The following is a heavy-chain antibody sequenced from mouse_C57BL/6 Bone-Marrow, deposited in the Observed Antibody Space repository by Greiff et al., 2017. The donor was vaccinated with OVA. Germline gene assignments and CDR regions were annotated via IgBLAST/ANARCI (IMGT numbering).Heavy chain of an antibody. CDR3: ARNTTVVATGC. CDR2: IDPSDSYT. V-gene: IGHV1-59*01. CDR1: GYTFTSYW. J-gene: IGHJ2*01. D-gene: IGHD1-1*01. Sequence: QVQLQQPGAELVRPGTSVKLSCKASGYTFTSYWMHWVKQRPGQGLEWIGVIDPSDSYTNYNQKFKGKATLTVDTSSSTAYMQLSSLISEDSAVYYCARNTTVVATGCWGQGTTLTVSS.